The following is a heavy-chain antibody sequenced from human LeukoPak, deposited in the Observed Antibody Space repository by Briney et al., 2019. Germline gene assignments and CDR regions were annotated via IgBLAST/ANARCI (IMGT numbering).Heavy chain of an antibody. CDR3: ARDHSYYFGSQTSTLDV. Sequence: SETLSLTCTISGASITTGGYYWTWIRQPPGEGLEWIGYIYYTGSIDYNASLKSRLTISLDTSKNRFSLKLNSVTAADTAVYYCARDHSYYFGSQTSTLDVWGQGTAVTVSS. J-gene: IGHJ6*02. V-gene: IGHV4-31*03. D-gene: IGHD3-10*01. CDR1: GASITTGGYY. CDR2: IYYTGSI.